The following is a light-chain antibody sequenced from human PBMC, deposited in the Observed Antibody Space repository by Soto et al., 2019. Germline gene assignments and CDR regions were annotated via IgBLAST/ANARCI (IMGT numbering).Light chain of an antibody. Sequence: LTQSPDTLSLSPWETSTLFCSASQTVINNYLAWHQQKPGQATRLLFYGASIRATGTSDWCSGSASGAVFTLTSSILQAEVVVVYYCQQYSWSPLTFGGGTKVDIK. J-gene: IGKJ4*01. CDR2: GAS. CDR1: QTVINNY. CDR3: QQYSWSPLT. V-gene: IGKV3-20*01.